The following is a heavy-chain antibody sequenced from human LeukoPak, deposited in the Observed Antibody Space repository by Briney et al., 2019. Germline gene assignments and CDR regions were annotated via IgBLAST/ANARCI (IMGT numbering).Heavy chain of an antibody. CDR2: IYYTGNT. J-gene: IGHJ4*02. V-gene: IGHV4-39*01. Sequence: SETLSLTCSVSGVSISSSNSYWGWIRQPPGKGLEWIVSIYYTGNTYYNASLKSQVSISIDMFKNQFSLKITSVTAADTGVYYCARQTGSGLFILPGGQGTLVTVSS. CDR3: ARQTGSGLFILP. CDR1: GVSISSSNSY. D-gene: IGHD3/OR15-3a*01.